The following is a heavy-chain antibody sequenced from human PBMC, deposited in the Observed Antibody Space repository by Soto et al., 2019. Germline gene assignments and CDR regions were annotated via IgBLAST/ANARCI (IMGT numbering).Heavy chain of an antibody. D-gene: IGHD6-13*01. CDR2: ISGSGGST. CDR1: GFTFSSYA. Sequence: SLRLSCAASGFTFSSYAMSWVRQAPGKGLEWVSAISGSGGSTYYADSVKGRFTISRDNSKNTLYLQMNSLRAEDTAVYYCANRIAAAARHYYGMDVWGQGTTVTVSS. J-gene: IGHJ6*02. V-gene: IGHV3-23*01. CDR3: ANRIAAAARHYYGMDV.